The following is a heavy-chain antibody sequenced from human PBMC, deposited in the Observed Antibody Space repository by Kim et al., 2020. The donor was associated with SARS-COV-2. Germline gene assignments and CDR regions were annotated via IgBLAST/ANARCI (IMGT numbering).Heavy chain of an antibody. J-gene: IGHJ2*01. V-gene: IGHV4-39*01. D-gene: IGHD2-21*01. CDR2: INYRGSF. CDR1: GDSISRGAYY. Sequence: SETLSLTCSVSGDSISRGAYYWGWVRQPPGKGLEWIGTINYRGSFSENPSLRSRLTISADASKNQVSLELSFLTAADTAVYYCARHHDYGYSSTWYL. CDR3: ARHHDYGYSSTWYL.